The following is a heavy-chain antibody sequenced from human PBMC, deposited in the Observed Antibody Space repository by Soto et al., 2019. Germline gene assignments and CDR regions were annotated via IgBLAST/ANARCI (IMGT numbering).Heavy chain of an antibody. CDR1: GFTFSSYW. J-gene: IGHJ6*02. Sequence: GGSLRLSCAASGFTFSSYWMHWVRQAPGKGLVWVSRINSDGSSTGYADSVKGRFTISRDNAKNTLYLQMNSLRAEDTAVYYCARDVVVTAIYVTYYYGMDVWGQGTTVTVSS. CDR3: ARDVVVTAIYVTYYYGMDV. CDR2: INSDGSST. V-gene: IGHV3-74*01. D-gene: IGHD2-21*02.